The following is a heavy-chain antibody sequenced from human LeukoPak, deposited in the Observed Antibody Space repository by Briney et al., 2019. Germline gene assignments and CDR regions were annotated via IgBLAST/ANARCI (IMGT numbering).Heavy chain of an antibody. CDR3: ARAGGYASSWAY. CDR1: GFTFSSYW. J-gene: IGHJ4*02. Sequence: PGGSLRLSCAASGFTFSSYWMSWVRQAPGKGLEWVANIKQDGSEKNYMDSVKGRFTISRDNAKNSLDLQMNSLRGEDTAVYYCARAGGYASSWAYWGQGTLVTVSS. V-gene: IGHV3-7*01. CDR2: IKQDGSEK. D-gene: IGHD5-12*01.